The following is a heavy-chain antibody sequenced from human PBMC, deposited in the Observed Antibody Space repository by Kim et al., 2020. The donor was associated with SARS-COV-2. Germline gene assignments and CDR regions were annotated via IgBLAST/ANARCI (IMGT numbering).Heavy chain of an antibody. CDR1: GFTFSSSV. CDR3: VKDHIYLWSYVGVFES. Sequence: GGSLRLSCAASGFTFSSSVMHWVRQAPGKGLEWVAALSYDGINQGCAESVKGRFTISRDNSMNTLYLHLSSLRTDDTAVYYCVKDHIYLWSYVGVFESWGQGTLVTVSS. CDR2: LSYDGINQ. V-gene: IGHV3-30*18. J-gene: IGHJ4*02. D-gene: IGHD2-8*01.